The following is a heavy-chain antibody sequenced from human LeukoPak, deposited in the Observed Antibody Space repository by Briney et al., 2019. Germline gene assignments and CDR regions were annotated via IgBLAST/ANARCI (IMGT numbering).Heavy chain of an antibody. CDR3: AKYDSSGYSWTAFPRRGAFDI. V-gene: IGHV3-23*01. Sequence: QSGGSLRLSCAASGFTFSSYAMSWVRQAPGKGLEWVSAISGSGGSTYYADSVKGRFTISRDNSKNTLYLQMNSLRAEDTAVYYCAKYDSSGYSWTAFPRRGAFDIWGQGTMVTVSS. CDR1: GFTFSSYA. CDR2: ISGSGGST. D-gene: IGHD3-22*01. J-gene: IGHJ3*02.